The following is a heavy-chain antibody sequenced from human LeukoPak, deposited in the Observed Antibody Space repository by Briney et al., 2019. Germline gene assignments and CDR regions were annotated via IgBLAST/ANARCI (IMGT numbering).Heavy chain of an antibody. V-gene: IGHV4-39*01. Sequence: MSSETLSLTCTVSGGSISSSSYYWGWIRQPPGKGLEWIGSIYYSGSTYYNPSLKSRVAISVDTSKNQFSLKLSSVTAADTAVYYCARHQPRRDGSIAARPGVYFDYWGQGTLVTVSS. CDR1: GGSISSSSYY. CDR3: ARHQPRRDGSIAARPGVYFDY. CDR2: IYYSGST. J-gene: IGHJ4*02. D-gene: IGHD6-6*01.